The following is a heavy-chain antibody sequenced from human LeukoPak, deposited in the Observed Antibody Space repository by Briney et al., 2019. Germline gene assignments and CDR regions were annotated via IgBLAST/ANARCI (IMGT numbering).Heavy chain of an antibody. Sequence: ASVKVSCKASGYTFSSYDINWVRLAAGQGLEWMGWMNPNSGNTGYAQQFQGRVTMTRNTAIGTAYMELSSLRSEDTAVYYCATPGVHYDPSGYYPFQHWGQGTLVTVSS. V-gene: IGHV1-8*01. CDR3: ATPGVHYDPSGYYPFQH. CDR1: GYTFSSYD. D-gene: IGHD3-22*01. CDR2: MNPNSGNT. J-gene: IGHJ1*01.